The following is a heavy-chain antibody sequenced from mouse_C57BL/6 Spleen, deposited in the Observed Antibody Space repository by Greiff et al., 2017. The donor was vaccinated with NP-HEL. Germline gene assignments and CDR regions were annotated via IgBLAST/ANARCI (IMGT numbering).Heavy chain of an antibody. J-gene: IGHJ3*01. CDR1: GYTFTSYW. D-gene: IGHD2-5*01. V-gene: IGHV1-64*01. CDR2: IHPNSGST. CDR3: ARSSYYSNSVAY. Sequence: VQLQQPGAELVKPGASVKLSCKASGYTFTSYWMHWVKQRPGQGLEWIGMIHPNSGSTNYNEKFKSKATLTVDKSSSTAYMQLSSLTSEDSAVYYCARSSYYSNSVAYWGQGTLVTVSA.